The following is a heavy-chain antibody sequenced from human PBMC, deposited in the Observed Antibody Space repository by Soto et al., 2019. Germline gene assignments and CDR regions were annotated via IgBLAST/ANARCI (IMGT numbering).Heavy chain of an antibody. CDR1: GFTFSNYA. J-gene: IGHJ3*02. CDR2: MSYDGGKK. D-gene: IGHD1-20*01. CDR3: ARDNWNDGFPHDAFDI. Sequence: QVQLVESGGGVVQPGRSLRLSCAASGFTFSNYAMHWVRQAPGKGLEWVAVMSYDGGKKHYAGSVKGRFTISRDNSDNTLYLQMNSLRAEDTAVYYCARDNWNDGFPHDAFDIWGQGTMVTGSS. V-gene: IGHV3-30-3*01.